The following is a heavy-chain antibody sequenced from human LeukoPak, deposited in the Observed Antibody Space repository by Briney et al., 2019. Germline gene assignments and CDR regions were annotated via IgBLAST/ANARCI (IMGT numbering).Heavy chain of an antibody. CDR3: ARDGSAAAGTDDAFDI. CDR2: IYYSGST. J-gene: IGHJ3*02. Sequence: SETLSLTCTVSGGSISSCYWSWIRQPPGKGLEWIGYIYYSGSTNYNPSLKSRVTISVDTSKNQFSLKLSSVTAADTAVYYCARDGSAAAGTDDAFDIWGQGTMVTVSS. D-gene: IGHD6-13*01. V-gene: IGHV4-59*01. CDR1: GGSISSCY.